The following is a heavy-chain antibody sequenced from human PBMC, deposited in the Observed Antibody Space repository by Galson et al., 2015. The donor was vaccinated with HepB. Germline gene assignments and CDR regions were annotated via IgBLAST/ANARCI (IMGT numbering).Heavy chain of an antibody. J-gene: IGHJ3*02. CDR3: ARGIAAAGHDAFDI. V-gene: IGHV3-13*01. CDR2: IGTAGDT. CDR1: GFTFSSYD. Sequence: SLRLSCAASGFTFSSYDMHWVRQATGKGLEWVSAIGTAGDTYYPGSVKGRFTISRENAKNSLYLQMNSLRAGDTAVYYCARGIAAAGHDAFDIWGQGAMVTVSS. D-gene: IGHD6-13*01.